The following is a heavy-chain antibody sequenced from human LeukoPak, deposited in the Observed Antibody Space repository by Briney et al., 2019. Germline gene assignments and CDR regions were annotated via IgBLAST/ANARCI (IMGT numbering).Heavy chain of an antibody. CDR1: GFTFSGYI. J-gene: IGHJ4*02. Sequence: PGGSLRLSCAASGFTFSGYIMNWVRQAPGKGLEWVSFISSSSNTIYYADSVKGRFTVSRDNARNSLYLQMNSLRAEDTAVYYCARDQWLDHWGQGTLVTVSS. D-gene: IGHD6-19*01. CDR2: ISSSSNTI. CDR3: ARDQWLDH. V-gene: IGHV3-48*01.